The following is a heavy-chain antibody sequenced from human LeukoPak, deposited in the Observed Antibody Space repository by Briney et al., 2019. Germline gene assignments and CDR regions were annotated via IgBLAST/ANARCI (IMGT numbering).Heavy chain of an antibody. J-gene: IGHJ5*02. D-gene: IGHD5-18*01. V-gene: IGHV4-34*01. Sequence: PSETLSLTCAVYGGSFSGYYWSLIRQPPGKGLEWIGEINHSGSTNYNPSLKSRVTMSVDTSKNQFSLSLSAVTAADTAMYYCAKDPYNYGYNWFDPWGQGTLVTVSS. CDR1: GGSFSGYY. CDR3: AKDPYNYGYNWFDP. CDR2: INHSGST.